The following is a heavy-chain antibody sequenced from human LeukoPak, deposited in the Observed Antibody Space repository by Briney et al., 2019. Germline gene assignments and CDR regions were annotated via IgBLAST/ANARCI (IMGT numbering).Heavy chain of an antibody. D-gene: IGHD4-17*01. CDR3: DTRLRVDY. Sequence: PGRSLSPSCAAPGFTFSSYAMHWVRQPPGKGLEWVAVISYDGSNKYYADSVKGRFTISRDNSKNTLYLQMNSLRAEDTAVYYCDTRLRVDYWGQGTLVTVSS. CDR2: ISYDGSNK. V-gene: IGHV3-30*04. J-gene: IGHJ4*02. CDR1: GFTFSSYA.